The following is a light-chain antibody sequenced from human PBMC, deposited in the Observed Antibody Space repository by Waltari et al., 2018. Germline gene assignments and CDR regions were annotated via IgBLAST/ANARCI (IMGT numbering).Light chain of an antibody. CDR1: SSNIGSKT. Sequence: QSVLTQPPSASGTPGPRVTISCSGSSSNIGSKTVNWYQQLPGTTPKLLIYDNDQRPSGVPDRFSGSKSGTSASLAISGLQSEDESDYYCAAWDDSLNGFWVFGGGTKLTVL. V-gene: IGLV1-44*01. CDR3: AAWDDSLNGFWV. CDR2: DND. J-gene: IGLJ3*02.